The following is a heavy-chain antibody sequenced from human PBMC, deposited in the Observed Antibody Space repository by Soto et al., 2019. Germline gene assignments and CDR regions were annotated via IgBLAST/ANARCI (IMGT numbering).Heavy chain of an antibody. CDR3: ARDRATRATGGYYYYMDV. V-gene: IGHV3-74*01. J-gene: IGHJ6*03. CDR1: GFTFSSYW. D-gene: IGHD5-12*01. CDR2: INSDGSST. Sequence: GESLKISCAASGFTFSSYWMHWVRQAPGKGLVWVSRINSDGSSTSYADSVKGRFTISRDNAKNTLYLQMNSLRAEDTAVYYCARDRATRATGGYYYYMDVWGKGTTVTVSS.